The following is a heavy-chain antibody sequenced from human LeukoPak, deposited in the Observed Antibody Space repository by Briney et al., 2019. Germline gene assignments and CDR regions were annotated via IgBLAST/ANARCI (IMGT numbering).Heavy chain of an antibody. D-gene: IGHD2-15*01. Sequence: PSETLSLTCTVSGGSISSYYWSWIRQPPGKGLEWIGYISYSGSTNYNPSLKSRVTISADTSKNQFSLKLSSVIAADTAVCYCARDCSDNWFDPWGQGTLVTVSS. CDR3: ARDCSDNWFDP. CDR2: ISYSGST. CDR1: GGSISSYY. J-gene: IGHJ5*02. V-gene: IGHV4-59*01.